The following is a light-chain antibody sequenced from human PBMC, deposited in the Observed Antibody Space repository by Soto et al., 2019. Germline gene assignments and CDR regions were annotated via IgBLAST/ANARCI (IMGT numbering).Light chain of an antibody. CDR2: GAT. CDR3: QQYGSSPPWT. CDR1: QSVSIL. V-gene: IGKV3-15*01. Sequence: EIVMSHSRATLSVCRGEGXGLXXSASQSVSILLAWYQQKPGQAPRLLIHGATTRATGIPARFSGSGSGTEFTLTISRLEPEDFAVYYCQQYGSSPPWTFGQGTKVDIK. J-gene: IGKJ1*01.